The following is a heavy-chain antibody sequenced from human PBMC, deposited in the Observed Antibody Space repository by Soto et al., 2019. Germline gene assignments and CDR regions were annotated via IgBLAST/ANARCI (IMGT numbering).Heavy chain of an antibody. J-gene: IGHJ3*02. V-gene: IGHV4-30-2*03. CDR1: GGSMSRGGHS. CDR3: VFEGYYHRSGYLREAFDI. D-gene: IGHD3-22*01. CDR2: IYHSGST. Sequence: TLSVTCAVSGGSMSRGGHSWSWIRQPRGKGLEWIGSIYHSGSTYYNPSLKSRVTISVDTSKNQFYPKLSSVTAADTAVYYCVFEGYYHRSGYLREAFDIWGQGTMVT.